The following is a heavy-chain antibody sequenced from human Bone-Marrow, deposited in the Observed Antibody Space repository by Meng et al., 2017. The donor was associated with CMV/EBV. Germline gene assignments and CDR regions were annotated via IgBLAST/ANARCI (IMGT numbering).Heavy chain of an antibody. J-gene: IGHJ6*01. CDR3: ARDRYCSSTSCYTGRYYYYGMDV. Sequence: ASVKVFCKASGYTFSSYGISWVRQAPGQGLEWMGWISAYNGNTNYAQKLQGRVTMTTDTSTSTAYVELRSLRSDDTAVYYCARDRYCSSTSCYTGRYYYYGMDVWGQGTTVTVSS. V-gene: IGHV1-18*01. CDR2: ISAYNGNT. D-gene: IGHD2-2*02. CDR1: GYTFSSYG.